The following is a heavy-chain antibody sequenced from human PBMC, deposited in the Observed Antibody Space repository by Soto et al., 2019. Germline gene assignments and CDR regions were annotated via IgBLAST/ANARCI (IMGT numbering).Heavy chain of an antibody. Sequence: ASVKVSCKASGSTFTSSAVQWVRQARGQRLEWIGWIVVGSGNTNYAQKFQERVTITRDMSTSTAYMELSSLRSEDTAVYYCAADVSPGEGGAKDGDVWGQGTTVTVSS. J-gene: IGHJ6*02. CDR1: GSTFTSSA. D-gene: IGHD2-15*01. V-gene: IGHV1-58*01. CDR2: IVVGSGNT. CDR3: AADVSPGEGGAKDGDV.